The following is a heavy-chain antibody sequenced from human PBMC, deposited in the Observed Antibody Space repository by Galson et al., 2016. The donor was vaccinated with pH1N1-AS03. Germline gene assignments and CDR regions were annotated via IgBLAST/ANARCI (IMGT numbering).Heavy chain of an antibody. D-gene: IGHD2-15*01. J-gene: IGHJ4*02. V-gene: IGHV3-21*01. Sequence: SLRLSCAASGFTFSDYWMHWVRQAPGKGLEWVSSIDPTSTYIYYADSPTGRFTISRDNAFNSLYLQMNSLRVDDTAVYFCTRSAPRGGHGPFDFWGQGTLVTVSP. CDR3: TRSAPRGGHGPFDF. CDR1: GFTFSDYW. CDR2: IDPTSTYI.